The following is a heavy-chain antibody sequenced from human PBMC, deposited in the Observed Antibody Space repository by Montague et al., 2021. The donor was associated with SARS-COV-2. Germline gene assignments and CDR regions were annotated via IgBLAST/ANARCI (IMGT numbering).Heavy chain of an antibody. V-gene: IGHV3-7*01. J-gene: IGHJ4*02. CDR1: GFTFSSYW. D-gene: IGHD6-19*01. CDR2: IKQDGSEK. CDR3: ASPYRSGWGVGVYYFDY. Sequence: SLRLSCAASGFTFSSYWMSWVRQAPGKRLEWVANIKQDGSEKYYVDSVKGRFTISRDNAKNSLYLQMNSLRAEDTAVYYCASPYRSGWGVGVYYFDYWGQGTLVTVSS.